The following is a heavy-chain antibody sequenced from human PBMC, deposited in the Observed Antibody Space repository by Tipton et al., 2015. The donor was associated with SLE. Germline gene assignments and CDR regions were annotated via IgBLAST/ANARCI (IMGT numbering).Heavy chain of an antibody. Sequence: TLSLTCTVSGGSIGNTNYYWAWIRQPPGKGLEWIGNVNYGGNTYYNPSHKSRVTISVDTSKNQFSLRLTSVTAADTAFYYCARHYTTGWDLGYWGQGTLVSVSS. CDR1: GGSIGNTNYY. D-gene: IGHD2/OR15-2a*01. J-gene: IGHJ4*02. V-gene: IGHV4-39*01. CDR3: ARHYTTGWDLGY. CDR2: VNYGGNT.